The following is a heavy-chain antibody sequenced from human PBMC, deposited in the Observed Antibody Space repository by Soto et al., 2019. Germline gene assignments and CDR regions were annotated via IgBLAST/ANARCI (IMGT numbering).Heavy chain of an antibody. V-gene: IGHV3-23*01. J-gene: IGHJ4*02. CDR2: ISGSGGST. D-gene: IGHD3-16*02. CDR1: GFTFSSYA. Sequence: EVQLLESGGGLVQPGGSLRLSCAASGFTFSSYAMSWVRQAPGKGLEWVSAISGSGGSTYYADSVKGRFTISRDNSKNWLYLQMNSLRDADTAGYYCSYRRTHFDYWGQGTLVTVSS. CDR3: SYRRTHFDY.